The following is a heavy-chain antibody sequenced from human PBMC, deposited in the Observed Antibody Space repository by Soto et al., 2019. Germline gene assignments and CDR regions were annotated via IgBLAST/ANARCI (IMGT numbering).Heavy chain of an antibody. V-gene: IGHV1-69*13. D-gene: IGHD5-12*01. J-gene: IGHJ4*02. CDR3: ARGVEGYKFGAVY. CDR1: GGTFSSYA. Sequence: GASVKVSCKASGGTFSSYAISWVRQAPGQGLEWMGGIIPTFGAANYAQKFQGRVTITADESTSTAYMELRSLGCVYTAVYYCARGVEGYKFGAVYWGQGTPVTDSS. CDR2: IIPTFGAA.